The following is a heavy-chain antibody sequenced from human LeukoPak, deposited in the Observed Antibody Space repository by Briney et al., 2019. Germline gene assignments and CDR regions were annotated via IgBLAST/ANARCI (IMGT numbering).Heavy chain of an antibody. J-gene: IGHJ4*02. CDR2: IYYSGST. Sequence: SETLSLTCDVSGGSISSGLYSWSWIRQPLGKGLEWIGYIYYSGSTNYNPSLKSRVTISVDTSKNQFSLKLSSVTAADTAVYYCARVSYDYVWGSYQHFDYWGQGTLVTVSS. CDR3: ARVSYDYVWGSYQHFDY. CDR1: GGSISSGLYS. D-gene: IGHD3-16*02. V-gene: IGHV4-61*01.